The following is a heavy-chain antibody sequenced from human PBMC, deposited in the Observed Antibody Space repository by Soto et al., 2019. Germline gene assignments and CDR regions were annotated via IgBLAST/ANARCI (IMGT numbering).Heavy chain of an antibody. J-gene: IGHJ3*02. Sequence: EERLVESGGGLVQFGGSLRLSCAASGFTFSSSWMTWVRQAPGKGLVWVANIKEDGTDKNYIDSVKGRFTISRDNARNSLYLQMNSLRVEDKAVYYCTRDRGYDAFDIWGQGTMVTVSS. CDR1: GFTFSSSW. V-gene: IGHV3-7*01. CDR2: IKEDGTDK. CDR3: TRDRGYDAFDI. D-gene: IGHD3-22*01.